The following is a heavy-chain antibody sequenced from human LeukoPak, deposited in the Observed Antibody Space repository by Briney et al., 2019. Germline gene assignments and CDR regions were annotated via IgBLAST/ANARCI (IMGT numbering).Heavy chain of an antibody. CDR1: GYSFTNYW. Sequence: GESLKISCKGSGYSFTNYWIGWVRQMPGKGLEWMGIIYPGDSDTRYSPSFQGQVTISADKSISTAYLQWSSLKASDTAMYYCARRLDYYDSSAFFDYLGQGTLVTVSS. J-gene: IGHJ4*02. CDR2: IYPGDSDT. V-gene: IGHV5-51*01. CDR3: ARRLDYYDSSAFFDY. D-gene: IGHD3-22*01.